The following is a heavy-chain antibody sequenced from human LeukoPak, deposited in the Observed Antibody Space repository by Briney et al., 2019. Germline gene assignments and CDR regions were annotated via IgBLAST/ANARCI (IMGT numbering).Heavy chain of an antibody. CDR2: IYYSGST. Sequence: SETLSLTCTVSGGSISSSSYYWGWIRQPPGKGLEWIGSIYYSGSTYYNPSLKSRVTISVDTSKNQFSLKLSSVTAADTAVYYCARRAGYPRRGEVDYWGQGTLDTVSS. V-gene: IGHV4-39*01. D-gene: IGHD6-19*01. J-gene: IGHJ4*02. CDR1: GGSISSSSYY. CDR3: ARRAGYPRRGEVDY.